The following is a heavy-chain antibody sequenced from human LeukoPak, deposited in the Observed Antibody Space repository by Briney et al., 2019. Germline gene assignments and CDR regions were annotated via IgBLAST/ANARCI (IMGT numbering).Heavy chain of an antibody. D-gene: IGHD1-26*01. CDR2: INHSGST. J-gene: IGHJ4*02. V-gene: IGHV4-34*01. CDR1: GGSFSGYY. CDR3: ARDPSFILVGATSGRGDY. Sequence: SETLSLTCAVYGGSFSGYYWSWIRQPPGKGVEWTGEINHSGSTNYNPSLKSRVTISVDTSKNQLSLKLSSVTAADTAVYYCARDPSFILVGATSGRGDYWGQGTLVTVSS.